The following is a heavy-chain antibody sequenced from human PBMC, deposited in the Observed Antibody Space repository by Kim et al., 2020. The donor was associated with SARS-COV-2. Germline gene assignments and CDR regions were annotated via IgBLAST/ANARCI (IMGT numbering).Heavy chain of an antibody. D-gene: IGHD3-10*01. CDR1: GFTFINAW. J-gene: IGHJ6*02. CDR3: TRIGEYGLDV. CDR2: IKSKADGGTT. Sequence: GGSLRLSCAASGFTFINAWMSWVRQAPGEGLEWVGRIKSKADGGTTDYAAPVKGKFSISRDDSKNTLFLEMDSLKTEDTAVYYCTRIGEYGLDVWGQGTTVIVSS. V-gene: IGHV3-15*01.